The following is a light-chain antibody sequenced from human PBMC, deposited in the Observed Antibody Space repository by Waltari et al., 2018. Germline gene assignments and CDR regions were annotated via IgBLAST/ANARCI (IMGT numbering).Light chain of an antibody. CDR3: QQYSGRPRT. V-gene: IGKV1-5*03. Sequence: DIQMTQSPSTLSASVGDRVTITCRASQSIRSFLAWYQQNPGQAPKLLIYKSSTLRDGAPSRFSGSGSGTEFTLTISSLQPDDFATYHCQQYSGRPRTFGQGTKVEIK. CDR2: KSS. CDR1: QSIRSF. J-gene: IGKJ2*01.